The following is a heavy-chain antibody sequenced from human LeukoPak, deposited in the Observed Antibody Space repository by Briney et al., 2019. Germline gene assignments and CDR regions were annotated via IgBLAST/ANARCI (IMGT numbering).Heavy chain of an antibody. CDR2: IYYSGST. J-gene: IGHJ6*03. V-gene: IGHV4-59*08. Sequence: PSETLSLTCTVSGGSISSYYWSWIRQPPGKGLEWIGYIYYSGSTNYNPSLKSRVTISVDTSKNQFSLKLSSVTAADTAVYYCARIRTGKDYYYMDVWGKGTTVTVSS. CDR3: ARIRTGKDYYYMDV. CDR1: GGSISSYY. D-gene: IGHD7-27*01.